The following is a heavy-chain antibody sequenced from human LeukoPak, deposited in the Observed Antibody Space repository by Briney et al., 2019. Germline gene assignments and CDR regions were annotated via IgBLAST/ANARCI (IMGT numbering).Heavy chain of an antibody. CDR3: ARLPTGSNKHLLDY. CDR1: GGSISSYY. D-gene: IGHD3-9*01. V-gene: IGHV4-59*05. CDR2: IYYSGST. J-gene: IGHJ4*02. Sequence: SETLSLTCTVSGGSISSYYWSWIRQPAGKGLEWIGSIYYSGSTYYNPSLKSRVTISVDTSKNQFSLKLSSVTAADTAVYYCARLPTGSNKHLLDYWGQGTLVTVSS.